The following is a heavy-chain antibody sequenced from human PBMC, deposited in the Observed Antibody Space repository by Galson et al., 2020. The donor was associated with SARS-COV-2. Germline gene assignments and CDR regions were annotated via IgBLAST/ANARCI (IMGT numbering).Heavy chain of an antibody. CDR2: GT. CDR1: GGSVNSGDY. V-gene: IGHV4-61*08. J-gene: IGHJ5*02. D-gene: IGHD2-21*01. Sequence: PSETLSLTCSISGGSVNSGDYWTWIRQPPGKGLEWIGSGTNYNPSLKSRVAISTDPSKNQISLRLSSVTAADTATYFCAKSRWIYCGGPGRCHTAGLDTWGQGFLLTVSS. CDR3: AKSRWIYCGGPGRCHTAGLDT.